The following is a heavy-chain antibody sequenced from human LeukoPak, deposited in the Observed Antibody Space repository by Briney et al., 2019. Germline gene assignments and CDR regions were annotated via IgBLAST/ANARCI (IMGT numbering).Heavy chain of an antibody. J-gene: IGHJ3*02. CDR1: GGSISNYY. CDR3: ARGRCSSTSCYALNAFDI. Sequence: SETLSLTCTVSGGSISNYYWSWIRQPPGKGLEWIGYIYYSGSTNYNPSLKSRVTISVDTSKNQFSLKLSSVTAADTAVYYCARGRCSSTSCYALNAFDIWGQGTMVTVSS. D-gene: IGHD2-2*01. CDR2: IYYSGST. V-gene: IGHV4-59*08.